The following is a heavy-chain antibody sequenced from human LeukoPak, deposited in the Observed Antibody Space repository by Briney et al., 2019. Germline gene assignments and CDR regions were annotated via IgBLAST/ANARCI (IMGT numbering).Heavy chain of an antibody. CDR3: ARDGLGYCSSTSCYHGG. Sequence: GGSLRLSCAASGFTFSDYYMNWVRQAPGKGLEWVSSISSSSSYIYYADSVKGRFTISRDNAKNSLYLQMNSLRAEDTAVYYCARDGLGYCSSTSCYHGGWGQGTLVTVSS. V-gene: IGHV3-21*01. D-gene: IGHD2-2*01. CDR1: GFTFSDYY. CDR2: ISSSSSYI. J-gene: IGHJ4*02.